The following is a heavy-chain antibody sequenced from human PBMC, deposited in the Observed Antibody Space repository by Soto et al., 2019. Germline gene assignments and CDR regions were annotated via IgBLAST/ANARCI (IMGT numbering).Heavy chain of an antibody. CDR1: GGTFNNYA. D-gene: IGHD5-12*01. V-gene: IGHV1-69*01. J-gene: IGHJ4*02. CDR2: IIPIIGTA. Sequence: QVQLVQSGAEVKKPGSSVKVSCKASGGTFNNYAISWVRQAPGQGLEWMGGIIPIIGTADYAHKFQGRLAISADESTGVTFMEMSSLRSEDTAVYYCARGGVDVVATSAFEYWGQGTLVTVSS. CDR3: ARGGVDVVATSAFEY.